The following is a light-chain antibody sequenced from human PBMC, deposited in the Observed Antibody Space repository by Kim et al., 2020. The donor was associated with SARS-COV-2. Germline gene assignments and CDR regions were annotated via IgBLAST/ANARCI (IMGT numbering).Light chain of an antibody. CDR1: QSVSRY. CDR3: HHRSNWPT. J-gene: IGKJ4*01. Sequence: SLYPGERATLSCRASQSVSRYLAWYQQKPGQAPRLLIYDASNRATGIPARFSGSGSGTDFTLTISSLEPEDFAVYYCHHRSNWPTFGGGNKVDIK. CDR2: DAS. V-gene: IGKV3-11*01.